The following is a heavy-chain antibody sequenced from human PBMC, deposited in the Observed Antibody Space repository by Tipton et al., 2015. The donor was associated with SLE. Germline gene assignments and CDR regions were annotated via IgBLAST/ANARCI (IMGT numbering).Heavy chain of an antibody. CDR1: GGSISSGDYY. Sequence: TLSLTCTVSGGSISSGDYYWSWFRQHPGKGLEWIGYIHDSGATFYNPSLRGRSAISVDTAQNQFSLRLTSVTAADTAVYYCARHLGASFDFWGQGILVTVSS. V-gene: IGHV4-31*03. CDR3: ARHLGASFDF. CDR2: IHDSGAT. J-gene: IGHJ4*02.